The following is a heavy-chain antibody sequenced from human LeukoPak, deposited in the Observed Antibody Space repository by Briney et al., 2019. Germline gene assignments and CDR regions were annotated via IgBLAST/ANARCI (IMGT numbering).Heavy chain of an antibody. CDR3: ARGGRNSLYYDSSGLPGIDY. CDR2: INPSGGST. D-gene: IGHD3-22*01. V-gene: IGHV1-46*01. CDR1: GYSFTSNY. J-gene: IGHJ4*02. Sequence: ASVKVSCKASGYSFTSNYIHWVRQAPGQGLEWMGIINPSGGSTSYAQKFQGRVTMTRDTSTSTVYMELSSLRSEDTAVYYCARGGRNSLYYDSSGLPGIDYWGQGTLVTVSS.